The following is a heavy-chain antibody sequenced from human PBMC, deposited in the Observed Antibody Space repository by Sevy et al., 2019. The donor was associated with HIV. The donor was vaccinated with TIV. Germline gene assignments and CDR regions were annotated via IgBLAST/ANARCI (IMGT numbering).Heavy chain of an antibody. J-gene: IGHJ4*02. CDR3: AKEEFSGYNFGY. CDR2: ISGSGGST. CDR1: GFTLISYS. Sequence: GGSLRLSCVASGFTLISYSMSWVRQAPGKGLEWVSAISGSGGSTYYGHSVKGRFTISRDNSKNTVYLEINNLRAEDTALYYCAKEEFSGYNFGYWGQGSLVTVSS. V-gene: IGHV3-23*01. D-gene: IGHD5-12*01.